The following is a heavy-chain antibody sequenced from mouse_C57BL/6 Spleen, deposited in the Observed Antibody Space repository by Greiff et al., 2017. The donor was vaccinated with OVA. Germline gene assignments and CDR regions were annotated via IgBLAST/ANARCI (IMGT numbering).Heavy chain of an antibody. V-gene: IGHV1-15*01. J-gene: IGHJ1*03. CDR1: GYTFTDYE. CDR2: IDPETGGT. CDR3: TRWDYYVSVPHWYFDV. D-gene: IGHD1-1*01. Sequence: QVQLQQSGAELVRPGASVTLSCKASGYTFTDYEMHWVKQTPVHGLEWIGAIDPETGGTAYNQKFKGKAILTADKSSSTAYMELRSLTSEESAVYYGTRWDYYVSVPHWYFDVWGTGTTVTVSS.